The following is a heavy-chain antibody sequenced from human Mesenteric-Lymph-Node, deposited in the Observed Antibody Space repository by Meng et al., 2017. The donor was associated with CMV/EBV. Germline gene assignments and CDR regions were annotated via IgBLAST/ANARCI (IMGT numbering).Heavy chain of an antibody. CDR2: INHSGST. V-gene: IGHV4-34*01. CDR3: ARHQRWLKSEGGFNY. Sequence: VSLQQWGGARFRPWETRSLTCLGYGGSFSGYDWSGIRQPPGERREWIGEINHSGSTNYNPSLKSRVTISVDTSKNQFALKLSSVTAADTAVYYCARHQRWLKSEGGFNYWGQGTLVTVSS. J-gene: IGHJ4*02. D-gene: IGHD4-23*01. CDR1: GGSFSGYD.